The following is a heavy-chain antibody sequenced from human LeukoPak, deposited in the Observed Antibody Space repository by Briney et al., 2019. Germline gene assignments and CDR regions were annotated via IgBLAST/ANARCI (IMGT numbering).Heavy chain of an antibody. CDR3: AKGPTYYFDSSALKYFDY. CDR2: ISGSGGST. D-gene: IGHD3-22*01. Sequence: PGGSPRLSCAASGFTFSSYAMSWVRQAPGKGLEWVSAISGSGGSTYYADSVKGRFTISRDNSKNTMYLQMNRLRAEDTAVYYCAKGPTYYFDSSALKYFDYWGQGTLVTVSS. V-gene: IGHV3-23*01. CDR1: GFTFSSYA. J-gene: IGHJ4*02.